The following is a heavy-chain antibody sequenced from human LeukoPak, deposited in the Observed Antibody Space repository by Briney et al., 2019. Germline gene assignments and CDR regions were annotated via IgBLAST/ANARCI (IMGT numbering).Heavy chain of an antibody. V-gene: IGHV3-48*01. CDR2: ISSTSNTR. CDR3: AKDFDYGDENDY. Sequence: GGSLRLSCAASGFTFSSYSMNWVRQAPGKGLGWLSYISSTSNTRYYADSVKGRFTISRDNSKNTLYLQMNSLRAEDTAVYYCAKDFDYGDENDYWGQGTLVTVSS. D-gene: IGHD4-17*01. CDR1: GFTFSSYS. J-gene: IGHJ4*02.